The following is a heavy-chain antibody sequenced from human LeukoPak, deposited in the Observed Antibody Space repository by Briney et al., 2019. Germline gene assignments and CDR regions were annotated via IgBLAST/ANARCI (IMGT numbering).Heavy chain of an antibody. D-gene: IGHD1-26*01. Sequence: GGSLRLSCAASGFTFSSYGMHWVRQAPGKGLEWVAVISYDGSNKYYADSVKGRFTISRDNSKNTLYLQMNSLRAEDTAVYYCAKDSGSYRYYFDYWGQGTLATVSS. CDR1: GFTFSSYG. V-gene: IGHV3-30*18. CDR3: AKDSGSYRYYFDY. CDR2: ISYDGSNK. J-gene: IGHJ4*02.